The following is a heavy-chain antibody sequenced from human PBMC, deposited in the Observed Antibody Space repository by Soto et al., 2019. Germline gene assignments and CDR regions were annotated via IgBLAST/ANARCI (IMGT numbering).Heavy chain of an antibody. Sequence: QVKLVQSWAEVRKPGSSVKVSCKASGVTYNTFAVSWVRQAPGQGLEWMGGIIPVRGPAFYAQKFQGSVTITADKATSTAYLELTSVRCAYTAVHYCVRAAQRYFDYWGQGTLVTVSS. CDR1: GVTYNTFA. CDR2: IIPVRGPA. CDR3: VRAAQRYFDY. D-gene: IGHD6-25*01. V-gene: IGHV1-69*06. J-gene: IGHJ4*02.